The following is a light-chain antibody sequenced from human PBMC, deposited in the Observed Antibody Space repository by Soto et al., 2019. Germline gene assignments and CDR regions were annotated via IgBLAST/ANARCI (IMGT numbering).Light chain of an antibody. CDR1: QSVSSTY. J-gene: IGKJ1*01. CDR2: GAS. CDR3: QQYGGSRWT. Sequence: EILLTQSPGTLSLSPGERATLSCRASQSVSSTYLAWYQQKPGQAPRLLIYGASNRATGIPDRFSGSGSGTDFTLTISRLEPEDFAVYYCQQYGGSRWTFGQGTRVDI. V-gene: IGKV3-20*01.